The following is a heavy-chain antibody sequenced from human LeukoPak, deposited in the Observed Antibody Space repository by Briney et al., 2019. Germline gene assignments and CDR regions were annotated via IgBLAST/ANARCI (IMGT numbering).Heavy chain of an antibody. CDR3: ARDPPYYDSSGYYYDY. V-gene: IGHV3-21*01. Sequence: PGGSLRLSCAASRFTFSTYSMNWVREAPGEGLEWVSSISGSSIYIYYADSVKSRFTISRDNAKNSLYLQMNSLRAEDTAVYYCARDPPYYDSSGYYYDYWGQGTLVTVSS. CDR1: RFTFSTYS. D-gene: IGHD3-22*01. J-gene: IGHJ4*02. CDR2: ISGSSIYI.